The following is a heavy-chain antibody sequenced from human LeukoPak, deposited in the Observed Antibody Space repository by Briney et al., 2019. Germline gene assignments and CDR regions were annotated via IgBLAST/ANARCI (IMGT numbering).Heavy chain of an antibody. CDR1: XXXXSXXA. V-gene: IGHV3-23*01. CDR2: ISGSGGST. D-gene: IGHD3-9*01. Sequence: GXLXLSCAXXXXXXSXXAMXXXRXAPXXXXEXXXAISGSGGSTYYADSVKGRFTISRDNSKNTLYLQMNSLRAEDTAVYYCAKDMRSDWTPYYFDYWGQGTLVTVSS. J-gene: IGHJ4*02. CDR3: AKDMRSDWTPYYFDY.